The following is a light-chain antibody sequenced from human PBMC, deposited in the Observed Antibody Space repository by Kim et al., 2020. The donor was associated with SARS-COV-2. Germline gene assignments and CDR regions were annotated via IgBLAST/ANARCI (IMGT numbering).Light chain of an antibody. CDR2: DAS. CDR1: QSVSSY. V-gene: IGKV3-11*01. Sequence: LSPGERASLSCRASQSVSSYLAWYQQKPGQAPRLLIYDASNRATGIPARFSGSGSGTDFTLTISSLEPEDFAVYYCQQRFNWPWTFGQGTKVEIK. J-gene: IGKJ1*01. CDR3: QQRFNWPWT.